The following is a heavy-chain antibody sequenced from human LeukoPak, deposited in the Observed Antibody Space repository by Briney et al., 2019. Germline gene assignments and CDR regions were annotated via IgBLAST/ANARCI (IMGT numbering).Heavy chain of an antibody. V-gene: IGHV3-53*01. CDR2: IHSDGKT. CDR3: AKETWATNFYSLFDP. D-gene: IGHD4-11*01. CDR1: GFTVSSNY. J-gene: IGHJ5*02. Sequence: PGGSLRLSCAASGFTVSSNYVSWVRQAPGKGLEWVSVIHSDGKTYYADSVKGRFTISRDSSQNTLYLQMNSLRAEDTAVYYCAKETWATNFYSLFDPWGQGALVTVSS.